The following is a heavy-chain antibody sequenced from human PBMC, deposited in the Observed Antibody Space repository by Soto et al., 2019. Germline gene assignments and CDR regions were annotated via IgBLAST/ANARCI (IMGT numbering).Heavy chain of an antibody. Sequence: QVQLQESGPGLVKPSETLSLTCTVSGGSISNHYWSWIRQPPGKGLEWIGYIYYNGNTNYNPSLKSRVTMLVDTSKNPISLKLSSVTAAYTAVYYCTRANWYSEYWGQGTLVTVSS. CDR3: TRANWYSEY. V-gene: IGHV4-59*11. CDR2: IYYNGNT. J-gene: IGHJ4*02. D-gene: IGHD7-27*01. CDR1: GGSISNHY.